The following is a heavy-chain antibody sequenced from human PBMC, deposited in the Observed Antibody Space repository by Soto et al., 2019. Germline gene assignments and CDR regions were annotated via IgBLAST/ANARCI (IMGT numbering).Heavy chain of an antibody. D-gene: IGHD6-13*01. V-gene: IGHV3-7*01. CDR1: GFTFSSYW. Sequence: SGGSLRLSCAASGFTFSSYWMSWVRQAPGKGLEWVANIKQDGSEKYYVDSVKGRFTISRDNAKNSLYLQMNSLRAEDTAVYYCARAPGIAAAGTHLDYWGQGTLVTVSS. CDR2: IKQDGSEK. CDR3: ARAPGIAAAGTHLDY. J-gene: IGHJ4*02.